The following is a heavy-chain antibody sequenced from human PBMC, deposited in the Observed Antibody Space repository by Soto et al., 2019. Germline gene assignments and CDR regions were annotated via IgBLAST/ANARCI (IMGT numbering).Heavy chain of an antibody. D-gene: IGHD3-10*01. J-gene: IGHJ6*02. V-gene: IGHV3-48*02. CDR2: ISSRSTTM. CDR1: GFTFSSYA. CDR3: AKDGGSFYYYGMDV. Sequence: GGSLRLSCVASGFTFSSYAMYWVRQAPGKGLEWISEISSRSTTMYYADSVKGRFTISRDNAKNSLYLQMNSLRDEDTAVYYCAKDGGSFYYYGMDVWGQGTTVTVSS.